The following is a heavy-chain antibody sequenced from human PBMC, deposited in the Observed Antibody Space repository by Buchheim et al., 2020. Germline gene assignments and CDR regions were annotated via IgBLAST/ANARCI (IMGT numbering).Heavy chain of an antibody. V-gene: IGHV3-23*01. CDR3: AKDLGQRGTTVTSYGMDV. CDR2: ISGSGGST. J-gene: IGHJ6*02. Sequence: EVQLLESGGGLVQPGGSLRLSCAASGFTFSSYAMSWVRQAPGKGLEWVSGISGSGGSTYYADSVKGRFTISRDNSKNTLYLKMNSLRAEDTAVYYCAKDLGQRGTTVTSYGMDVWGQGTT. CDR1: GFTFSSYA. D-gene: IGHD4-17*01.